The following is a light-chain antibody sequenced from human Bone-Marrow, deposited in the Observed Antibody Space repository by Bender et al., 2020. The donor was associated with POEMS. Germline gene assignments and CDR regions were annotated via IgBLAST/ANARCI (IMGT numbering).Light chain of an antibody. CDR3: AVGDASISGWV. V-gene: IGLV1-44*01. J-gene: IGLJ3*02. Sequence: QSVLTQPPSASGTPGQRVTIPCSGGSSNIGAHAVNWYQHLPGTDPKLLIYSSHRRPSEVPDRFSGSRSGTSASLAISGLQSEDEDDYYCAVGDASISGWVFGRGTKLTVL. CDR2: SSH. CDR1: SSNIGAHA.